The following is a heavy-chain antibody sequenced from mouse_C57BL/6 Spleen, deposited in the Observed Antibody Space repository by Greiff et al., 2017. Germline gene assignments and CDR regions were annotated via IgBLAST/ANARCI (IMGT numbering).Heavy chain of an antibody. CDR1: GYTFTSYW. CDR3: ARGGGLRDYAMDY. D-gene: IGHD2-4*01. CDR2: IDPSDSET. Sequence: QVQLKQPGAELVRPGSSVKLSCKASGYTFTSYWMHWVKQRPIQGLEWIGNIDPSDSETHYNQKFKDKATLNVDKSSSTAYMQLSSLTSEDSAVYYCARGGGLRDYAMDYWGQGTSVTVSS. J-gene: IGHJ4*01. V-gene: IGHV1-52*01.